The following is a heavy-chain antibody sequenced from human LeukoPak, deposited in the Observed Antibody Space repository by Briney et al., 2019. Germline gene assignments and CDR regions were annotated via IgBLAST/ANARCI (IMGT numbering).Heavy chain of an antibody. CDR1: GFTFSSYA. D-gene: IGHD3-22*01. CDR3: ARDFGYDSSGYYYNYFDY. V-gene: IGHV3-30-3*01. CDR2: ISYDGSNK. Sequence: GGPLRLSCAASGFTFSSYAMHWVRQAPGKGLEWVAVISYDGSNKYYADSVKGRFTISRDNSKNTLYLQMNSLRAEDTAVYYCARDFGYDSSGYYYNYFDYWGQGTLVTVSS. J-gene: IGHJ4*02.